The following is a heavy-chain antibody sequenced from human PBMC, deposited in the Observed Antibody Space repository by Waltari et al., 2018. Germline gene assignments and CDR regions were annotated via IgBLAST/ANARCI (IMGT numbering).Heavy chain of an antibody. CDR1: GSDFSTYW. D-gene: IGHD1-1*01. J-gene: IGHJ6*03. CDR2: IDPSDSYT. Sequence: DVQLVQSGAEVKKPGESLRISCEGPGSDFSTYWITWVRHMPGKGLEWMGRIDPSDSYTNYSPSFRGHVTISVDRSISTAYIQWSGLRASDTAIYYCARTSTRDFYYMDVWGKGTTVTVSS. V-gene: IGHV5-10-1*01. CDR3: ARTSTRDFYYMDV.